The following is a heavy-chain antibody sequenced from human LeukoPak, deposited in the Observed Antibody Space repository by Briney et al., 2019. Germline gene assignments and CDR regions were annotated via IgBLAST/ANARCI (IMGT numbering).Heavy chain of an antibody. Sequence: GGSLRLSCAASGFTVNRTYMSWVRQAPGKGLEWVSVHYSGSTTYYADSVRGRFTISRDNSKNTLYLQMNSLRVEDTAVYYCARLPAYYYGMDVWGQGTTVTVTS. J-gene: IGHJ6*02. CDR2: HYSGSTT. V-gene: IGHV3-66*04. CDR1: GFTVNRTY. CDR3: ARLPAYYYGMDV.